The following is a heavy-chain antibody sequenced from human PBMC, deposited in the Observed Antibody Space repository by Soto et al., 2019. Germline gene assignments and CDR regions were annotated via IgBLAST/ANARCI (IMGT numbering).Heavy chain of an antibody. Sequence: EVQLVESGGGLVQPGGSLRLSCAASGFTFSSYWMSWVRQAPGNGLEWVANIKQDGSQIYYVDSVKGRFTISRDNAKNSVYLQMNSLRAEDTAVYYCARIGYSSSCFDYWGQGTLVTVSS. CDR1: GFTFSSYW. CDR3: ARIGYSSSCFDY. CDR2: IKQDGSQI. D-gene: IGHD6-6*01. V-gene: IGHV3-7*04. J-gene: IGHJ4*02.